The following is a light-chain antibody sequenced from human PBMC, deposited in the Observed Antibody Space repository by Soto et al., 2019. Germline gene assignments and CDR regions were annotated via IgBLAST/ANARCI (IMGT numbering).Light chain of an antibody. CDR3: QQANSFPPT. J-gene: IGKJ4*01. V-gene: IGKV1-12*01. CDR1: QGFSSW. CDR2: AAS. Sequence: DIQMTQSPSSVSASVGDRVTITCRASQGFSSWLAWYQQKLGKAPKLLIYAASDLQSGVPSRFSGSGSGTDFSLTISSLQPKGFATYYWQQANSFPPTFGGGTNVEIK.